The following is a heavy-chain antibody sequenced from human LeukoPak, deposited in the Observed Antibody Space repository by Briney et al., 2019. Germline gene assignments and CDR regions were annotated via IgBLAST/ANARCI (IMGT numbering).Heavy chain of an antibody. CDR3: ASSGYSSSSPDY. J-gene: IGHJ4*02. D-gene: IGHD6-6*01. CDR2: IYYSGST. V-gene: IGHV4-59*01. CDR1: GGSISSYY. Sequence: SSETLSLTCTVSGGSISSYYWSWIRQPPGKGLEWIGYIYYSGSTNYNPSLKSRVTISVDTSKKQFSLKLSSVTAADTAVYYCASSGYSSSSPDYWGQGTLVTVSS.